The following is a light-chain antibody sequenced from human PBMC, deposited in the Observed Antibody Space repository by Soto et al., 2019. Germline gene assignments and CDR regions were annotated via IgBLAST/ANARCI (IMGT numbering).Light chain of an antibody. CDR1: QSVSSSY. J-gene: IGKJ1*01. CDR2: GAS. Sequence: EIVLTQSPGTLSLSPGERATLSCRASQSVSSSYLGWYQQKPGQAPRLLIYGASSRATGIPDRCSGSGSGTDFTLTISRLEPEDFAVYYCQQYGSSPWTFGQGTKV. V-gene: IGKV3-20*01. CDR3: QQYGSSPWT.